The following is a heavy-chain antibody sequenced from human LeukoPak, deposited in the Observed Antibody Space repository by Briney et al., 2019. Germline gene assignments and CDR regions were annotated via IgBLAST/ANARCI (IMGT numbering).Heavy chain of an antibody. D-gene: IGHD5-12*01. V-gene: IGHV4-30-4*01. CDR2: IYYSGST. Sequence: SETLSLTCTVSGGSISSGDYYWRWIRQPPGXXXXXIGYIYYSGSTYYNPSLKSRVTISVDTSKNQFSLKLSSVTAADTAVYYCARHVDIVATIDYWGQGTLVTVSS. J-gene: IGHJ4*02. CDR3: ARHVDIVATIDY. CDR1: GGSISSGDYY.